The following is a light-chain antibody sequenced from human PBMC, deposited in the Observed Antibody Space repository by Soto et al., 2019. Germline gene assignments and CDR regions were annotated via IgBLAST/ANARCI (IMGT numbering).Light chain of an antibody. CDR1: SSDVGGYNY. CDR2: EVS. CDR3: SSYAGGNNLV. Sequence: QSALTQPPCASGSPGQSVTISCTGTSSDVGGYNYVSWYQQHPGKAPKLMIYEVSKRPSGVPDRFSGSKSGNTASLTVSGLQAEDEADYYCSSYAGGNNLVFGGGTKLTVL. V-gene: IGLV2-8*01. J-gene: IGLJ2*01.